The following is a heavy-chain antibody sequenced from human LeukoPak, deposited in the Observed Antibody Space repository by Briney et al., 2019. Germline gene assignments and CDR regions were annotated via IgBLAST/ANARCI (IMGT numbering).Heavy chain of an antibody. CDR2: TYYRSKWYN. J-gene: IGHJ4*02. CDR1: GDSVSSNSAA. D-gene: IGHD2-2*01. CDR3: ARGPYIVVVPAAKTHFDY. Sequence: SQTLSLTCAISGDSVSSNSAAWNWIRQSPSRGLEWLGRTYYRSKWYNDYAVSVKSRITINPDTSKNQFSLQLNSVTPEDTAVYYCARGPYIVVVPAAKTHFDYWGQGTLVTVSS. V-gene: IGHV6-1*01.